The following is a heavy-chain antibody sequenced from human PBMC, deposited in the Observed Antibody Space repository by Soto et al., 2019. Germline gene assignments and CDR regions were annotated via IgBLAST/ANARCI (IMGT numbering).Heavy chain of an antibody. V-gene: IGHV3-21*01. D-gene: IGHD1-26*01. CDR2: INGRGNYI. CDR1: GFTFSTYT. J-gene: IGHJ4*02. Sequence: GGSLRLSCASSGFTFSTYTMNWVRQAPGKGLEWVSSINGRGNYIYYADSVKGRFTISRDNAKNSLYLQMDRLRAEDTALYYCVREDGTVGANSAFDYWGLGALVTVSS. CDR3: VREDGTVGANSAFDY.